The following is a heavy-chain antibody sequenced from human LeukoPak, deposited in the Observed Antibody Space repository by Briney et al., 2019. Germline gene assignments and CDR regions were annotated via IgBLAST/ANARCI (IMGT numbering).Heavy chain of an antibody. CDR1: GFTFGSFA. CDR2: ISCDGSNK. J-gene: IGHJ6*02. CDR3: ARVHSSDWLRLGLDV. Sequence: PGRSLRLSCAASGFTFGSFALHWVRQAPGKGLESVAAISCDGSNKYYAHSEKVRFTISTGSYAKTRCLQMYSLKAGDTAVYYWARVHSSDWLRLGLDVWGQGTTVTVSS. D-gene: IGHD6-19*01. V-gene: IGHV3-30-3*01.